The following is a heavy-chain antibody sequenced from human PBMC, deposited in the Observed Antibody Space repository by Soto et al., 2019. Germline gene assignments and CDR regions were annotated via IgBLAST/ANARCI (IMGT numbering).Heavy chain of an antibody. J-gene: IGHJ3*02. V-gene: IGHV5-51*01. CDR3: ATPYYGSGSYDALDI. Sequence: GESLKISCKGSGYSFTSYWIGWVRQMPGKGLEWMGIIYPGDSDTRYSPSFQGQVTISADKSISTAYLQWSSLKASDTAMYYCATPYYGSGSYDALDIWGQGTMVTVSS. D-gene: IGHD3-10*01. CDR2: IYPGDSDT. CDR1: GYSFTSYW.